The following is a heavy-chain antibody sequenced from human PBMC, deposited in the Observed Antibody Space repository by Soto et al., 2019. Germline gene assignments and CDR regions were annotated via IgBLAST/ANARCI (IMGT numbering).Heavy chain of an antibody. V-gene: IGHV1-8*01. D-gene: IGHD3-10*01. Sequence: ASVKVSFKSSGYTFTSYDINWVRQATGQGLEWMGWMNPNSGNTGYAQKFQGRVTMTRNTSISTAYMELSSLRSEDTAVYYCARGWRVDYYGSGSYYRSRSHYCYYHVEVWGKGSRVTVSS. CDR3: ARGWRVDYYGSGSYYRSRSHYCYYHVEV. CDR2: MNPNSGNT. J-gene: IGHJ6*03. CDR1: GYTFTSYD.